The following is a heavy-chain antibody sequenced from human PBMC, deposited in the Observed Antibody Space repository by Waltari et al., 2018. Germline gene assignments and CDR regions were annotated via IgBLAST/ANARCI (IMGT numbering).Heavy chain of an antibody. D-gene: IGHD3-22*01. CDR1: AGSISTDY. CDR3: ARVPTYYDSTVAHYYFDY. Sequence: QVQLQESGPGLVTPSETLSLPCTAPAGSISTDYWCWIRPPPGKGLEWVGYIYYSGSTNYNPSLKSRVTISVDTSKNQFSLKLSSVTAADTAVYYCARVPTYYDSTVAHYYFDYWGQGTLVTVSS. J-gene: IGHJ4*02. V-gene: IGHV4-59*01. CDR2: IYYSGST.